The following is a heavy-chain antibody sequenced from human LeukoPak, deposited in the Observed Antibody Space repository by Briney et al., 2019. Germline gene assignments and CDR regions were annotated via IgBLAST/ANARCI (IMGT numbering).Heavy chain of an antibody. CDR3: ARVPTTISLFDY. Sequence: GGSLRLSCAASGLKFSDYPMHWVRQTPDKGLECLAVISYDGSKQYYAESVKGRFTISRDNSNNTLFLQMNSLRPEDTAVYYCARVPTTISLFDYWGQGTLVTVSS. V-gene: IGHV3-30*04. CDR1: GLKFSDYP. CDR2: ISYDGSKQ. D-gene: IGHD5-12*01. J-gene: IGHJ4*02.